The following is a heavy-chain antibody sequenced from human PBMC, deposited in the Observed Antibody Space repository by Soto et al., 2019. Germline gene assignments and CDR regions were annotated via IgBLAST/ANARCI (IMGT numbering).Heavy chain of an antibody. CDR2: INPSGGST. D-gene: IGHD3-3*01. Sequence: ASVKVSCKASGYTFTSYYMHWVRQAPGRGLEWMGIINPSGGSTSYAQKFQGRVTMTRDTSTSTVYMELSSLRSEDTAVYYCARADYYDFWSGYYKYYFDYWGQGTLVTVSS. CDR1: GYTFTSYY. V-gene: IGHV1-46*01. J-gene: IGHJ4*02. CDR3: ARADYYDFWSGYYKYYFDY.